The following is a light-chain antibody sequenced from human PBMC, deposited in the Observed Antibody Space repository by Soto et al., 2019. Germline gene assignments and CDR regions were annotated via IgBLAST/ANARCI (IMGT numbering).Light chain of an antibody. CDR1: VSDVGTFGP. Sequence: QSALTQPASVSGSPGQSITISCTGSVSDVGTFGPVSWYQQHPGQVPKLIIYEGNRRPLGVSGRFSGSKSGNTASLTISGLQAKDEADYYFCSYVGARTYVFGSGTKVTVL. J-gene: IGLJ1*01. V-gene: IGLV2-23*01. CDR2: EGN. CDR3: CSYVGARTYV.